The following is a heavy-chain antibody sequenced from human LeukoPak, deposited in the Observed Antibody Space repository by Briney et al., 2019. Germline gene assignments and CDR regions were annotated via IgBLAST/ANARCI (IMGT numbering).Heavy chain of an antibody. V-gene: IGHV4-61*01. Sequence: PSETLSLTCNASGVSVSSGSYYWSCIRQPPGKGLEWLGYVYYSGRTNYNPSLKRRVTILVDTSKNQCSLKLSSVTAADTAVYYGARATLWFGELKFDYLGQGTLVTVSS. CDR3: ARATLWFGELKFDY. D-gene: IGHD3-10*01. J-gene: IGHJ4*02. CDR2: VYYSGRT. CDR1: GVSVSSGSYY.